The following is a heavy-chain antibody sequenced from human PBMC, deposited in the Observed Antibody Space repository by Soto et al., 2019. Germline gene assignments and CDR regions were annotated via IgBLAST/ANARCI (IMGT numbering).Heavy chain of an antibody. J-gene: IGHJ5*02. Sequence: QVQLQESGPGLVKPSQTLSLTCTVSGGSISSGDYYWSWIRQHPGKGLEWIGYIYYSGSTYYNPSLKSRVPMSVDTSKNLSSLKLNSVTAADTAVYYCARWWSGSRQGFDPWGQGTLVTVSS. CDR3: ARWWSGSRQGFDP. CDR2: IYYSGST. V-gene: IGHV4-31*03. CDR1: GGSISSGDYY. D-gene: IGHD3-3*01.